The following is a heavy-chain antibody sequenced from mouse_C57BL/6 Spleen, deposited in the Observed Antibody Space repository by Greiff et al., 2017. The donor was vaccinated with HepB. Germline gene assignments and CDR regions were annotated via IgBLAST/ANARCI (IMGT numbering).Heavy chain of an antibody. J-gene: IGHJ2*01. CDR2: ISYDGSN. V-gene: IGHV3-6*01. Sequence: ESGPGLVKPSQSLSLTCSVTGYSITSGYYWNWIRQFPGNKLEWMGYISYDGSNNYNPSLKNRISITRDTSKNQFFLKLNSVTTEDTATYYCARENWDDYFDYWGQGTTLTVSS. D-gene: IGHD4-1*01. CDR1: GYSITSGYY. CDR3: ARENWDDYFDY.